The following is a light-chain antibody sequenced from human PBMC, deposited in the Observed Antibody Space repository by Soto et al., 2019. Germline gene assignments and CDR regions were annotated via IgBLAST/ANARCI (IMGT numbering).Light chain of an antibody. CDR3: QKYMSYS. CDR1: QSISAW. J-gene: IGKJ1*01. CDR2: DVS. V-gene: IGKV1-5*02. Sequence: DIHMTQSPSTLSASVLDRVTIICRASQSISAWLAWYQQKPGKAPKLLIYDVSTLDSGVPSRFSGSASGTEFTLTISSLKPDDFATYYCQKYMSYSFGQGTKVDI.